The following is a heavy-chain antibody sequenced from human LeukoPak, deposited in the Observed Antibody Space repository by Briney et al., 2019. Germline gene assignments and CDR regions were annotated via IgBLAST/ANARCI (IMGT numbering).Heavy chain of an antibody. J-gene: IGHJ4*02. Sequence: PGGSLRLSCAASGFTFSSYAMSWVRQAPGKGLEWVSAISGSGGSTYYADSVKGRFTISRDNSKNTLYLQMNSLRAEDTAVYYCAKLAPQGWFGELLYLDYWGQGTLVTVSS. CDR1: GFTFSSYA. CDR3: AKLAPQGWFGELLYLDY. CDR2: ISGSGGST. V-gene: IGHV3-23*01. D-gene: IGHD3-10*01.